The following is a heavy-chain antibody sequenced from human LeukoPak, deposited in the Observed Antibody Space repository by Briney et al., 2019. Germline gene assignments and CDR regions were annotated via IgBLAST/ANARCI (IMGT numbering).Heavy chain of an antibody. CDR1: GGSISSYY. V-gene: IGHV4-59*01. Sequence: SETLSLTCTVSGGSISSYYWSWIRQPPGKGLEWIGYIYYSGSTNYNPSLKSRVTISVDTSKNQFSLKLSSVTAADTAVYYCATYSSGHYYVAYWGQGTLVTVSS. D-gene: IGHD3-22*01. CDR3: ATYSSGHYYVAY. CDR2: IYYSGST. J-gene: IGHJ4*02.